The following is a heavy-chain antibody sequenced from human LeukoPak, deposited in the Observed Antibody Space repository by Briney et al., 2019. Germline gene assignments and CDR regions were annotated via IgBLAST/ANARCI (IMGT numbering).Heavy chain of an antibody. J-gene: IGHJ4*02. CDR2: LSYDGDNK. Sequence: GGSLRLSCAASGFTFSTFALHWVRQAPGKGLEWVAVLSYDGDNKYYAESVKGRFTISRDNSQNTLYLQMNSLRPEDTAVYYCARCLTSATVVNRPFDYWGQGTLVTVSS. V-gene: IGHV3-30-3*01. CDR1: GFTFSTFA. CDR3: ARCLTSATVVNRPFDY. D-gene: IGHD4-23*01.